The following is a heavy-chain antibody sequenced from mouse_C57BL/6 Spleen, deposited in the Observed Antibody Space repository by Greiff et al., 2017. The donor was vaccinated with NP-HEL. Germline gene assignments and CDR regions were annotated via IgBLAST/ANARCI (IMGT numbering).Heavy chain of an antibody. CDR1: GFSLTSYG. Sequence: QVQLQQSGPGLVQPSQSLSITCTVSGFSLTSYGVHWVRQSPGKGLEWLGVIWSGGSTDYNAAFISRLSISKDNSKSQVFFKMNSLQANGTDIYYCARRHRSRFYFDYWGQGTTLTVSS. J-gene: IGHJ2*01. CDR2: IWSGGST. V-gene: IGHV2-2*02. CDR3: ARRHRSRFYFDY. D-gene: IGHD6-1*01.